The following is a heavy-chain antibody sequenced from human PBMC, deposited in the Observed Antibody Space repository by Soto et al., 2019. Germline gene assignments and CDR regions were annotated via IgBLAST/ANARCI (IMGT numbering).Heavy chain of an antibody. V-gene: IGHV5-10-1*01. CDR1: GXSFTTFW. CDR3: ARHLYDHCNYLDALDV. CDR2: LDPADSFT. D-gene: IGHD2-15*01. J-gene: IGHJ3*01. Sequence: LKISCNVSGXSFTTFWISWVRQMPEKGLEWMGRLDPADSFTNYSPSFQGHVTISVDKSINTAYLQWSSLKASDTAIYYCARHLYDHCNYLDALDVWGQGTMVTVSS.